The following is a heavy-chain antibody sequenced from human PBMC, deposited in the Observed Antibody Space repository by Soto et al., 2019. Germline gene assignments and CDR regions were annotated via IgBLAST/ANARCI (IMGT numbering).Heavy chain of an antibody. Sequence: ASVKVSCKASGYTFTSYGISWVRQAPGQGLEWMGWISAYNGNTNYAQKLQGRVTMTTDTSTSTAYMELRSLRSDDTAVYYCAGGGLLGYCSSTSCSNAFDIWGQGTMVTVSS. CDR1: GYTFTSYG. J-gene: IGHJ3*02. CDR3: AGGGLLGYCSSTSCSNAFDI. CDR2: ISAYNGNT. V-gene: IGHV1-18*04. D-gene: IGHD2-2*01.